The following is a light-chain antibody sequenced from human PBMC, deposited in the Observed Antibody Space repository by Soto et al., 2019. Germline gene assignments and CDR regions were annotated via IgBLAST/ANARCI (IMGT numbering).Light chain of an antibody. CDR3: SSYAGWINWV. CDR1: RSDVGGYNY. J-gene: IGLJ3*02. Sequence: QSVLTQPPSASGSPGQSVTISCTGTRSDVGGYNYVSWYQQYPGKAPKLIIYPVTERPSGVPDRFSGSKSGNTASLTVSGLQTEDEADYYCSSYAGWINWVFGGGTKLTVL. CDR2: PVT. V-gene: IGLV2-8*01.